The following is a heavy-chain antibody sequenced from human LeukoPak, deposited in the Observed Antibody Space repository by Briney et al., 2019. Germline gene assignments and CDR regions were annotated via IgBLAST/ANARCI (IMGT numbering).Heavy chain of an antibody. D-gene: IGHD6-19*01. CDR2: IWYDGSNK. Sequence: PGRSLRLSCAASGFTFSSYGMHWVRQAPGKGLEWVAVIWYDGSNKYYADSVKGRFTISRDNAKNSLYLQMNSLRAEDTAVYYCARDRGSIAVAGRPDAFDIWGQGTMVTVSS. V-gene: IGHV3-33*01. J-gene: IGHJ3*02. CDR3: ARDRGSIAVAGRPDAFDI. CDR1: GFTFSSYG.